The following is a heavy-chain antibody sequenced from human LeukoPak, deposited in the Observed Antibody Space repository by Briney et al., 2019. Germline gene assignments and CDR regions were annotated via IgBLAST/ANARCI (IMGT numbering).Heavy chain of an antibody. CDR2: IYYSGST. J-gene: IGHJ5*02. D-gene: IGHD6-13*01. V-gene: IGHV4-59*08. CDR3: ARHEGGSWSVWLDP. Sequence: SETLSLTCTVSGGSISSYYWSWIRQPPGKGLEWIGYIYYSGSTNYNPSLKSRVTMSVDTSKNQFSLKLSSVTAADTAVYYCARHEGGSWSVWLDPWGQGALVTVSS. CDR1: GGSISSYY.